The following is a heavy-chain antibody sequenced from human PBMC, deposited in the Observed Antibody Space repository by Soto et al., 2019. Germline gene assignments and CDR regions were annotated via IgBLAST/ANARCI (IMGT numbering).Heavy chain of an antibody. D-gene: IGHD4-17*01. CDR1: GFTFSSCA. Sequence: EVHLLESGGGLVQPGGSLRLSCAASGFTFSSCAMTWVRQAPGKGLEWVSEVSGGADYTYYADSVKGRFTISRDNSKNTLSLQMNSLSAEDTAVYYCAKEGGDYNYYYLDVWGKGTTVTVSS. CDR3: AKEGGDYNYYYLDV. J-gene: IGHJ6*03. V-gene: IGHV3-23*01. CDR2: VSGGADYT.